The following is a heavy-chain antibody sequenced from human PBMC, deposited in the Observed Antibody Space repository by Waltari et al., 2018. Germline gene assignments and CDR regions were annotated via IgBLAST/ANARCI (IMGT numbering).Heavy chain of an antibody. V-gene: IGHV3-23*03. Sequence: EVQLLESGGGLVQPGGSLRLSCAASGFTFSSYAMSWVRQAPGKGLEWVSVIYSGGSSRYYADSLKGRFTISRDNSKNTLYLQMNSLRAEDTAVYYCAKNPYSSSPYYYYYYMDVWGKGTTVTVSS. J-gene: IGHJ6*03. CDR3: AKNPYSSSPYYYYYYMDV. CDR2: IYSGGSSR. D-gene: IGHD6-6*01. CDR1: GFTFSSYA.